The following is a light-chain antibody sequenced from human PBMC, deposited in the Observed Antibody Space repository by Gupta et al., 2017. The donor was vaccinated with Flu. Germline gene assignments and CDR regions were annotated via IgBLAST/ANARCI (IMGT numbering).Light chain of an antibody. J-gene: IGKJ2*01. Sequence: DIVMTQSPDSLAVSLGERTTINCKSSQSIFYSANNQNYLAWYQQKPGQPPKLLFYWASIRESGVPDRFSGSGSGTDFSLTISGLHAEDVAIYYCQQEENSPYTFGQGTKVEIK. CDR2: WAS. CDR3: QQEENSPYT. V-gene: IGKV4-1*01. CDR1: QSIFYSANNQNY.